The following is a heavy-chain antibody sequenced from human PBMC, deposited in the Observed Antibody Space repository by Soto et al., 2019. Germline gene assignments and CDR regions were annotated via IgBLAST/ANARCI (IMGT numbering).Heavy chain of an antibody. Sequence: QVQLVQSGAEVKKPGSSVKVSCKASGGTFSSYAISWVRQAPGQVLEWMGGIIPICGTANYAQKFQGRVTITADESTSTAYMELSSLRSEDTAVYYCARQPYLNYYDSSGYYGMDVWGQGTTVTVSS. J-gene: IGHJ6*02. D-gene: IGHD3-22*01. CDR2: IIPICGTA. V-gene: IGHV1-69*01. CDR1: GGTFSSYA. CDR3: ARQPYLNYYDSSGYYGMDV.